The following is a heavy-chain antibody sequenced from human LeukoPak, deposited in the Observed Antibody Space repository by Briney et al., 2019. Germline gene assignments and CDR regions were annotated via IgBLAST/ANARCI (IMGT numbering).Heavy chain of an antibody. D-gene: IGHD3-9*01. V-gene: IGHV4-39*01. CDR2: MYYSGST. J-gene: IGHJ4*02. CDR3: ASQPYYDILTGYSHLDY. CDR1: GGSISSSSYY. Sequence: SETLSLTCIVTGGSISSSSYYWGWSRQPPGKGLEWIGSMYYSGSTYYNPSLKSRVTISVDTSTNQFSLKLSSVTAADTAVYYCASQPYYDILTGYSHLDYWGQGTLVTVSS.